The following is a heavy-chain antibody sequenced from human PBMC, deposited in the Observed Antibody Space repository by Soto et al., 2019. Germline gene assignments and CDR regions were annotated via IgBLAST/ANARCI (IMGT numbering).Heavy chain of an antibody. CDR1: GYSFTSYW. D-gene: IGHD3-3*01. J-gene: IGHJ6*02. Sequence: GESLKISCKGSGYSFTSYWISWVRQMPGKGLEWMGRIDPSDSYTNYSPSFQGHVTISADKSISTAYLQSTSLKASDTAVYYCAILRFLEWLSIDYYGMDVWGQGTTVTVS. CDR2: IDPSDSYT. CDR3: AILRFLEWLSIDYYGMDV. V-gene: IGHV5-10-1*01.